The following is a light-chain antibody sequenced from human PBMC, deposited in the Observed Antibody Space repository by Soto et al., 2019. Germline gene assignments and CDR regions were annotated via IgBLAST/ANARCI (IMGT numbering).Light chain of an antibody. Sequence: QSVLTQPRSVSGSPGQSVTISCTGTSGDVGGHNYVSWYQQHPGKAPKLISYDVSTRPSGVPDRHFGSKSGNTASLTISGLQAEDEADYYCCSYAGSDTWVFGGGTKLTVL. CDR3: CSYAGSDTWV. CDR1: SGDVGGHNY. J-gene: IGLJ2*01. V-gene: IGLV2-11*01. CDR2: DVS.